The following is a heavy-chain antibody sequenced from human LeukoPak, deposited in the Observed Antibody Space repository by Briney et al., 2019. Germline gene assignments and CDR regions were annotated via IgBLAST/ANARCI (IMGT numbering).Heavy chain of an antibody. V-gene: IGHV4-34*01. CDR3: ARGPGCTSCYSWFDP. Sequence: SETLSLTCAVYGGSFSGYYWSWIRQPPGKGLEWIGEINHSGSTNYNPSLKSRVTISVDTSKNQFSLKLSSVTAADTAVYYRARGPGCTSCYSWFDPWGQGTLVTVSS. J-gene: IGHJ5*02. D-gene: IGHD2-2*01. CDR2: INHSGST. CDR1: GGSFSGYY.